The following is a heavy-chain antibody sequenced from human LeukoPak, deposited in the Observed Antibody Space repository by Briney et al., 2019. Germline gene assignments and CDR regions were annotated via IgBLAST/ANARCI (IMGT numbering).Heavy chain of an antibody. CDR1: GGSISSYY. Sequence: SETLSLTCIVSGGSISSYYWSWIRQPPGKGLEWIGYIYYSGSTSYNPSLKSRVTMSVDTSKNQFSLKLSSVTAADTAVYYCARYGGGRYYYYYHMDVWGKGTTVTVSS. CDR3: ARYGGGRYYYYYHMDV. V-gene: IGHV4-59*01. J-gene: IGHJ6*03. CDR2: IYYSGST. D-gene: IGHD3-16*01.